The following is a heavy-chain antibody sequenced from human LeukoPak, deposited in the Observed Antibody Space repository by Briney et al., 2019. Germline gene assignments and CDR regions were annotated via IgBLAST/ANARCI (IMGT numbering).Heavy chain of an antibody. CDR1: GFTFSGYW. Sequence: PGGSLRPSCAASGFTFSGYWMHWVRQAPGKGLEWVSSISSSSSYIYYADSVKGRFTISRDNAKNSLYLQMNSLRAEDTAVYYCARVFKGCWGQGTLVTVSS. CDR3: ARVFKGC. V-gene: IGHV3-21*01. J-gene: IGHJ4*02. CDR2: ISSSSSYI.